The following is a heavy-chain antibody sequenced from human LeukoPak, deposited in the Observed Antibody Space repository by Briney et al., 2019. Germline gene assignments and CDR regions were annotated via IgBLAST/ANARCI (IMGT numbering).Heavy chain of an antibody. D-gene: IGHD5-12*01. J-gene: IGHJ3*02. CDR3: ASGYSGYGWAFDI. CDR2: IYYSGST. Sequence: SETLSLTCTVSGGSISSYYWSWIRQPPGKGLEWIGYIYYSGSTNYNPSLKGRVTISVDTSKNQFSLKLSSVTAADTAVYYCASGYSGYGWAFDIWGQGTMVTVSS. V-gene: IGHV4-59*01. CDR1: GGSISSYY.